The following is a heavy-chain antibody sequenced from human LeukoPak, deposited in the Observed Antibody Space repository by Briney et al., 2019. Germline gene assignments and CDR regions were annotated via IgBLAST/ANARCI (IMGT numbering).Heavy chain of an antibody. J-gene: IGHJ5*02. V-gene: IGHV1-18*01. CDR1: GYTFTTYG. CDR3: AREAAGTWWFDP. CDR2: SSTYNGDT. D-gene: IGHD6-13*01. Sequence: GASVKVSCKASGYTFTTYGFSWVRQAPGQGLEWMGWSSTYNGDTNYAQKVQGRVTMTTDTSTSTAYMELRSLRSDDTATYYCAREAAGTWWFDPWGQGTLVIVSS.